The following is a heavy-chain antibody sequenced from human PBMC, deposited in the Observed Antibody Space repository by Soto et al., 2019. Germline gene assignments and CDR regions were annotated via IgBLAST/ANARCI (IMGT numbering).Heavy chain of an antibody. J-gene: IGHJ4*02. D-gene: IGHD6-19*01. CDR2: IYHDGST. Sequence: PSETLSLTCAVSGGSVSSNNWWSWVRQPPGKGLQWIGEIYHDGSTKYNPSLESRVTISVDKSKSQFSLEVTSVTAADTAFYYCARNREYGWDFDYWGQGTLVTVSS. CDR3: ARNREYGWDFDY. CDR1: GGSVSSNNW. V-gene: IGHV4-4*02.